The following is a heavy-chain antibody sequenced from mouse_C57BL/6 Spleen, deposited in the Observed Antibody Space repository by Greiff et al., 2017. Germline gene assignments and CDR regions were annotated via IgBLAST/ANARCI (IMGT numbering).Heavy chain of an antibody. Sequence: QVQLQQPGAELVRPGSSVKLSCKASGYTFTSYWMHWVKQRPIQGLEWIGNIDPSDRETHYNQKFKDKATLTVDKSSSTAYMQLSSLTSEDSAVYYCARWKPYLYFDVWGTGTTVTVSS. J-gene: IGHJ1*03. CDR1: GYTFTSYW. V-gene: IGHV1-52*01. CDR2: IDPSDRET. CDR3: ARWKPYLYFDV.